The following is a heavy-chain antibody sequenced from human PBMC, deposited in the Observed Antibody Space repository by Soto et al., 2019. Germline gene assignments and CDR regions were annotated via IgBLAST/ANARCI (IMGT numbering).Heavy chain of an antibody. D-gene: IGHD6-19*01. V-gene: IGHV3-30-3*01. CDR3: ARVHPPFIAVAGVFDY. J-gene: IGHJ4*02. Sequence: PGGSLRLSCAASGFTFSGYAMHLFRHAPGMGLEWVXVISYDGSNKYYADSVKGRFTISRDNSKNTLYLQMNSLRAEDTAVYYCARVHPPFIAVAGVFDYWGQGTLVTVSS. CDR1: GFTFSGYA. CDR2: ISYDGSNK.